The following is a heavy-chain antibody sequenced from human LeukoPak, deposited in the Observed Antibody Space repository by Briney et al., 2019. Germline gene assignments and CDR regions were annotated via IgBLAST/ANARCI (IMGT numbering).Heavy chain of an antibody. D-gene: IGHD3-10*01. Sequence: PGGSLRLSCAASGFTFSAYAMHWVRQSPGKGLEWVAFISFDGNNKYYADSVKGRFTISRDNLKTTLYLQMNILRPEDTAVYYCAREGVYYYGSGSFPDYWGQGTLVTVSS. CDR3: AREGVYYYGSGSFPDY. J-gene: IGHJ4*02. CDR2: ISFDGNNK. V-gene: IGHV3-30-3*01. CDR1: GFTFSAYA.